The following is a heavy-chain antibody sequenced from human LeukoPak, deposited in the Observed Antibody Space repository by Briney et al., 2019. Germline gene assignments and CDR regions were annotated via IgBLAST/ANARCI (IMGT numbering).Heavy chain of an antibody. CDR1: GFTFSSYE. CDR3: AKDFEMATVNYYFDY. Sequence: GGSLRLSCAASGFTFSSYEMNWVRQAPGKGLEWVSYISSSGSTMYYADSVKGRFTISRDNAKNSLYLQMNSLRVEDTAVYYCAKDFEMATVNYYFDYWGQGTLVTVSS. D-gene: IGHD5-24*01. V-gene: IGHV3-48*03. CDR2: ISSSGSTM. J-gene: IGHJ4*02.